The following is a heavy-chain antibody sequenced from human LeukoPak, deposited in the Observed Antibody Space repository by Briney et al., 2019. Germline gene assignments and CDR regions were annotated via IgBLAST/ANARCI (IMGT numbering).Heavy chain of an antibody. J-gene: IGHJ2*01. Sequence: GGSLRLSCAASGFTFSSYSMNWVRQAPGKGLEWVSHISRSGNTIYYGDSVKGRFTISRDNAKNSLYLQMNSLRAEDTAVYYCARSFYLFGRGTLVTVSS. CDR3: ARSFYL. V-gene: IGHV3-48*04. CDR1: GFTFSSYS. CDR2: ISRSGNTI.